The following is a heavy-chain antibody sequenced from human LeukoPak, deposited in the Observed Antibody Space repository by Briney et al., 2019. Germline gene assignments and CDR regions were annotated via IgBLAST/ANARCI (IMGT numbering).Heavy chain of an antibody. J-gene: IGHJ6*02. CDR2: INQSGST. CDR3: ASRPPDIVVVPAAKYGMDV. Sequence: PSETLSLTCAVYGGSFSGYYWSWIRQPPGKGLEYIGEINQSGSTNYNPSLKSRVTISVDTSKNQFSLKLSSVTAADTAVYYCASRPPDIVVVPAAKYGMDVWGQGTTVTVSS. D-gene: IGHD2-2*01. CDR1: GGSFSGYY. V-gene: IGHV4-34*01.